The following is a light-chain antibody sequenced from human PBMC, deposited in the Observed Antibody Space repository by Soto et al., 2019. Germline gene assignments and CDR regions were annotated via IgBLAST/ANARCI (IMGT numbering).Light chain of an antibody. Sequence: EILLTQSPCSLALSPRERATLSCRASQSVSKNHLAWYQQKPGQAPRLLIYGASRRATGIPERFSGSGSGTEFTLTISRLAPEDFELYYCQQYGSSTYTFGQGTKVDIK. V-gene: IGKV3-20*01. J-gene: IGKJ2*01. CDR2: GAS. CDR3: QQYGSSTYT. CDR1: QSVSKNH.